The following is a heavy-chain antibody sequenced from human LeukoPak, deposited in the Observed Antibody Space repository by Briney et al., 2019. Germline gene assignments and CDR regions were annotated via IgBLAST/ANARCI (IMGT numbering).Heavy chain of an antibody. CDR3: ARVHRGYSYGRLDY. Sequence: RPGGSLRLSCAASGFTFSSYSMNWVRQAPGKGLEWVSYIGSSSTTMYYADSVKGRFTISRDNAKNSLYLEMNSLRDEDTAVYYCARVHRGYSYGRLDYWGQGTLVTVSS. V-gene: IGHV3-48*02. CDR2: IGSSSTTM. J-gene: IGHJ4*02. D-gene: IGHD5-18*01. CDR1: GFTFSSYS.